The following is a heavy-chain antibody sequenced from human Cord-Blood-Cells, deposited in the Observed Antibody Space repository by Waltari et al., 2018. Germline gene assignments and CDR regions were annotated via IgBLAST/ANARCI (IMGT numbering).Heavy chain of an antibody. V-gene: IGHV5-51*01. D-gene: IGHD3-22*01. CDR2: IYPGDSDT. J-gene: IGHJ4*02. Sequence: EVQLVQSGAEVKKPGESLKISCKGSGSSFTSYWIGWVRQMPGKGLEWMGIIYPGDSDTRYSPSFQGQVTISADKSISTAYLQWSSLKASDTAMYYCARHHRYYDSSGYYFDYWGQGTLVTVSS. CDR3: ARHHRYYDSSGYYFDY. CDR1: GSSFTSYW.